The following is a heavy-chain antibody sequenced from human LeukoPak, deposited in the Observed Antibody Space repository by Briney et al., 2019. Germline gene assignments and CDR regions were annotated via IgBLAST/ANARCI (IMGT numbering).Heavy chain of an antibody. J-gene: IGHJ4*02. Sequence: GGSLRLSCAASGFTFSNYMMHWVRQAPGKGLVWVSRIKSDGITITYADSVKGRFTISRDNAKNTLYLQMNSLRAEDTAVYYCLRDLNWSLDQWGQGTLVTVSS. CDR1: GFTFSNYM. V-gene: IGHV3-74*01. CDR3: LRDLNWSLDQ. D-gene: IGHD1-20*01. CDR2: IKSDGITI.